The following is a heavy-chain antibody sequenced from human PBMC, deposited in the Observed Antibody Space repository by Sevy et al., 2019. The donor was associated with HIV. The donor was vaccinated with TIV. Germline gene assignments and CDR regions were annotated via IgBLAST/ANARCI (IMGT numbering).Heavy chain of an antibody. D-gene: IGHD2-2*01. J-gene: IGHJ4*02. V-gene: IGHV3-23*01. Sequence: GGSLGLSCAASGFTFSNFPMSWVRQAPGKGLEWVSTFSLGCGKINYADSVKGRFTISRDNSKNTLYLQMNSLRAEDTALYYCAREGCSKPHDYWGQGTLVTVSS. CDR1: GFTFSNFP. CDR3: AREGCSKPHDY. CDR2: FSLGCGKI.